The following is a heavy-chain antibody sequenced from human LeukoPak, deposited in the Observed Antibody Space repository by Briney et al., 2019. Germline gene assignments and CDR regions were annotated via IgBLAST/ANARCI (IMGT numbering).Heavy chain of an antibody. J-gene: IGHJ3*02. V-gene: IGHV3-30*02. Sequence: GGSLRLSCAASGFTFSSYGMHWVRLAPGKGLEWVAFIRYDGSNKYYADSVKGRFTISRDNSKNTLYLQMNSLRAEDTAVYYCAKELVVVPAAIEGAFDIWGQGTMVTVSS. CDR3: AKELVVVPAAIEGAFDI. CDR2: IRYDGSNK. D-gene: IGHD2-2*02. CDR1: GFTFSSYG.